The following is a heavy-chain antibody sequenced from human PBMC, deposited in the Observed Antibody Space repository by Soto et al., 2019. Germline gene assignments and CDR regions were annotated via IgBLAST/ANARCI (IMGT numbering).Heavy chain of an antibody. D-gene: IGHD6-19*01. CDR2: ISAYNGKT. J-gene: IGHJ4*02. CDR3: ARASGYSSGWPSPYYFDY. CDR1: GYTFTSFV. V-gene: IGHV1-18*04. Sequence: QVQLVQSGAEVKKPGASVKVSCRASGYTFTSFVISWVRQAPGQGLEWMGWISAYNGKTNYAQKLQGRVTMTTDTSTSTADVELSSLGADDTAVYYCARASGYSSGWPSPYYFDYWGRGTLVAFSS.